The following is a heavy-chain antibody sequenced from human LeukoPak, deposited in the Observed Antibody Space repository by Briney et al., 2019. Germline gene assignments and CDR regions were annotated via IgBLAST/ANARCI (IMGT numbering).Heavy chain of an antibody. Sequence: GGSLRLSCAASEFTFSTYWMSWVRQAPGNGLERVSVIYGDGRTSHSASVRGRFTISRDNSKNIVSLQMNNLRAEDTAVYYCARGRGLGVVSPYFDYWGQGTLVTVSS. CDR3: ARGRGLGVVSPYFDY. CDR2: IYGDGRT. CDR1: EFTFSTYW. J-gene: IGHJ4*02. D-gene: IGHD3-3*01. V-gene: IGHV3-53*01.